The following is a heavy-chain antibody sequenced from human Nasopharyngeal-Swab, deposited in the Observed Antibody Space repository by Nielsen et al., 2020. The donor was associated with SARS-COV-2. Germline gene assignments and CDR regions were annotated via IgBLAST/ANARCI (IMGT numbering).Heavy chain of an antibody. D-gene: IGHD3-10*01. Sequence: SETLSLTCAVYGGSFSGYYWSWIRQPPGKGLEWIGEINHSGSTNYNPSLKSRVTISVDTSKNQFSLKLSSVTAADTAVYYCAGSITMVRGVIINYYYYGMDVWGQGTTVTVSS. V-gene: IGHV4-34*01. CDR2: INHSGST. CDR3: AGSITMVRGVIINYYYYGMDV. J-gene: IGHJ6*02. CDR1: GGSFSGYY.